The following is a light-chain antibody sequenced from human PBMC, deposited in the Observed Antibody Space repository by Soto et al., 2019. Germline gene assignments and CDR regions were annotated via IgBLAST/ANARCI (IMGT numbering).Light chain of an antibody. V-gene: IGKV3-20*01. CDR1: QSVSNAY. CDR3: QQYCSSSTWT. CDR2: AAS. J-gene: IGKJ1*01. Sequence: EIVLTQSPCTLSLSAGERATLSCRASQSVSNAYLAWYQHKPGQPPTLLIYAASSRVTGIPHRFCGSGSGTDFTPTISSLEPEDVAAYYCQQYCSSSTWTFGQGTKVEIK.